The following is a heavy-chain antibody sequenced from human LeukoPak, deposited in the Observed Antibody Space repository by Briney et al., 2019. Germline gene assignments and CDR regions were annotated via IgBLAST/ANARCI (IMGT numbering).Heavy chain of an antibody. D-gene: IGHD1-26*01. CDR2: IYYNGST. Sequence: SETLSLTCTVSGGSISSYYWSWIRQPPGKGLEWVGYIYYNGSTNYNPSLKSRVTISVDTSKNQFSLKLSSVTAADTAVYYCARSGSYNYYYYYMDVWGKGTTVTISS. V-gene: IGHV4-59*01. J-gene: IGHJ6*03. CDR1: GGSISSYY. CDR3: ARSGSYNYYYYYMDV.